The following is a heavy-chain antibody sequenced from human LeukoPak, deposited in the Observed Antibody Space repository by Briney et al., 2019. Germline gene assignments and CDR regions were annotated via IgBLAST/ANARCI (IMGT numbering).Heavy chain of an antibody. CDR1: GYSFTSYW. V-gene: IGHV5-10-1*01. Sequence: GESLKISCKGSGYSFTSYWISWVHQMPGKGLEWMGRIDPSDSYTNYSPSFQGHVTISADKSISTAYLQWSSLKASDTATYYCARRLELEVSSNWFDPWGQGTLVTVSS. D-gene: IGHD1-1*01. CDR3: ARRLELEVSSNWFDP. CDR2: IDPSDSYT. J-gene: IGHJ5*02.